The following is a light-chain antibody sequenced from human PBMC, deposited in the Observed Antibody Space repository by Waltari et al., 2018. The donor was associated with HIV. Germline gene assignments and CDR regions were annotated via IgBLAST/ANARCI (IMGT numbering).Light chain of an antibody. Sequence: IQMTQSPSSLSASLGDSVVITCRASQAISTYLNWYQQKPGKAPVLLVYSAYKLQPGAPSRFRGAGSGKDFSLSISGLQTEDFATYFCQQSYGFPFNFGPGT. V-gene: IGKV1-39*01. CDR2: SAY. CDR3: QQSYGFPFN. CDR1: QAISTY. J-gene: IGKJ3*01.